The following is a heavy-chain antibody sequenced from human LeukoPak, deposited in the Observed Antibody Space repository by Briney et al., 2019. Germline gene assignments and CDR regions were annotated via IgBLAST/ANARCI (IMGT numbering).Heavy chain of an antibody. J-gene: IGHJ5*02. CDR2: INPSGGST. Sequence: ASVKVSCKASGYTFTSYYMHWERQAPGQGLEWMGIINPSGGSTSYAQKFQGRVTMTRDTSTSTVYMELSSLRSEDTAVYYCARGDYDILTQFGVDPWGQGTLVTVSS. CDR3: ARGDYDILTQFGVDP. CDR1: GYTFTSYY. D-gene: IGHD3-9*01. V-gene: IGHV1-46*01.